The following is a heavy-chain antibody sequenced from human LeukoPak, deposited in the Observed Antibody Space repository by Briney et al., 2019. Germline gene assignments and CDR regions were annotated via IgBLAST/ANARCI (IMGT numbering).Heavy chain of an antibody. D-gene: IGHD3-9*01. V-gene: IGHV4-59*01. CDR1: GGSISSYY. CDR3: ARPQLYYDILTGYSTDWYFDL. CDR2: IYYSGST. Sequence: SETLSLTCTVSGGSISSYYWSWLRQPPGKGLEWIGYIYYSGSTNYNPSLKSRVTISVDTSKNQFSLKLSSVTAADTAVYYCARPQLYYDILTGYSTDWYFDLWGRGTLVSVSS. J-gene: IGHJ2*01.